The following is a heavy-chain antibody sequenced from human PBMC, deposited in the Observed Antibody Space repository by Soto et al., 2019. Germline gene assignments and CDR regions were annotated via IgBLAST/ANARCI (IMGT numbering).Heavy chain of an antibody. CDR3: AKLTYSDLWSGSHDS. J-gene: IGHJ4*02. D-gene: IGHD3-3*01. V-gene: IGHV3-23*01. Sequence: GVSLRLSCAASGFTFSSYAMSWVRQAQGKGLEWVSAISGSGGSTYYADSVKGRFTISRDNSKNTLYLQVNSLRAEDTAVYYCAKLTYSDLWSGSHDSWGQGTLVTVSS. CDR1: GFTFSSYA. CDR2: ISGSGGST.